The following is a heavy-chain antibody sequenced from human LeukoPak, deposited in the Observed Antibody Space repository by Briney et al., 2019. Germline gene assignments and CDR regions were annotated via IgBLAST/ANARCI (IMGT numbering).Heavy chain of an antibody. V-gene: IGHV4-30-2*01. J-gene: IGHJ4*02. CDR1: GGSISSGGYY. D-gene: IGHD3-3*01. CDR2: IYHSGST. Sequence: SETLSLTCTVSGGSISSGGYYWSWIRQPPGKGLEWIGYIYHSGSTYYNPSLKSRVTISVDRSKNQFSLKLSSVTAADTAVYYCARGRGATIFGVVIPYFDYWGQGTLVTVSS. CDR3: ARGRGATIFGVVIPYFDY.